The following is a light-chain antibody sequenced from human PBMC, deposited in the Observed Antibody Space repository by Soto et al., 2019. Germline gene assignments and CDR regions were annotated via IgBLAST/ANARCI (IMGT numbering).Light chain of an antibody. CDR1: QILVHSDGNTY. CDR2: AAS. CDR3: QQYGSSGT. J-gene: IGKJ1*01. V-gene: IGKV2-30*02. Sequence: DVVMTQSPLSLPVTLVHPASISFRSSQILVHSDGNTYLNWFQQRPGQSPRRLIYAASSRATGIPDRFSGSGSGTDFTLTISRLEPEDFAVYYCQQYGSSGTFGQGTKVDIK.